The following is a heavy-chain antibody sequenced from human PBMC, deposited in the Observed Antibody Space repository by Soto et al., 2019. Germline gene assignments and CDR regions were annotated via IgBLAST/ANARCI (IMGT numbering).Heavy chain of an antibody. CDR3: ARSAVGAFGGNYWYFDL. J-gene: IGHJ2*01. D-gene: IGHD2-15*01. CDR1: GFSLSTSGVG. Sequence: QITLEESGPPLVKPTQTLTLTCTFSGFSLSTSGVGVGWIRQPPGKALEWLALIYWDDDTRYSPSLKTRLAITKDTSKNQVLLRMTNMDPVDTATYYCARSAVGAFGGNYWYFDLWGRGTLVTVSS. CDR2: IYWDDDT. V-gene: IGHV2-5*02.